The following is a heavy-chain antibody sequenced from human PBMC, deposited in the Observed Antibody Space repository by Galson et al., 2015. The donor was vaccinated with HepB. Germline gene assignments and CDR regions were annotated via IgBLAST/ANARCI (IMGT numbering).Heavy chain of an antibody. CDR2: IDWDDDK. CDR1: GFSLSSAGMR. D-gene: IGHD3-10*01. J-gene: IGHJ4*02. V-gene: IGHV2-70*04. CDR3: ARVKPLVRGVEYYFDY. Sequence: PALVKPTQPLILTCTFSGFSLSSAGMRVSWIRQPPGKALEWLARIDWDDDKFYSTSLRTRLTISKDTSKNQVVLTMTNMDPVDTATYFCARVKPLVRGVEYYFDYWGQGTLVTVSS.